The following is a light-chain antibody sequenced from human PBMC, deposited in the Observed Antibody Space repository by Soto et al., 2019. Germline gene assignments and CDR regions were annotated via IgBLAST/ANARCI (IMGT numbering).Light chain of an antibody. V-gene: IGKV1-9*01. CDR2: AAS. J-gene: IGKJ3*01. CDR1: QGISSY. CDR3: QQLNSYPRGT. Sequence: DIQLTQSPSFLSASVGDRVTITCRASQGISSYLAWYQQKPGKAPKLLIYAASTLQSGVPSRFSGSGSGTEFTLTISSLQPEDFATYYCQQLNSYPRGTFGPGTTLDIK.